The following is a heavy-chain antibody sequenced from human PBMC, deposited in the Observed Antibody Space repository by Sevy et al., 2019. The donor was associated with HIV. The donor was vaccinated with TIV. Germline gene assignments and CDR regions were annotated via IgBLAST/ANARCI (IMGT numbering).Heavy chain of an antibody. CDR3: AREPFDYGDYNSVYAFDI. Sequence: SETLSLTCTVSGGSISSGSYYWSWIRQHPGKGLEWIGYIYYSGTTNYNPSLKSRFTIAVDTSKNQFSLKLSSVTAADTAVYYCAREPFDYGDYNSVYAFDIWGQGTLVTISS. CDR2: IYYSGTT. CDR1: GGSISSGSYY. V-gene: IGHV4-31*03. D-gene: IGHD4-17*01. J-gene: IGHJ3*02.